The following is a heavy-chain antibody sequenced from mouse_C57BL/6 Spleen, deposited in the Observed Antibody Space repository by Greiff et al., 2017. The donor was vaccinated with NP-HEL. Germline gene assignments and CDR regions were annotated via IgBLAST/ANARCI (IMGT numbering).Heavy chain of an antibody. Sequence: QVQLQQPGAELVKPGASVKLSCKASGYTFTSYWMHWVKQRPGQGLEWIGMIHPNSGSTNYNEMFKGKGTLTVDKSSSTAYMQLSSLTSEDSAISYGATSRNWEYIDSWSPGSTLAVAS. CDR2: IHPNSGST. CDR3: ATSRNWEYIDS. V-gene: IGHV1-64*01. CDR1: GYTFTSYW. J-gene: IGHJ2*01. D-gene: IGHD4-1*01.